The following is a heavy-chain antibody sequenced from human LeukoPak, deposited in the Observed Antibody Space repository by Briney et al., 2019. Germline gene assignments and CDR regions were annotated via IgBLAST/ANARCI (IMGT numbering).Heavy chain of an antibody. CDR1: GGSISSYY. J-gene: IGHJ3*02. CDR2: IYYSGST. D-gene: IGHD2-15*01. Sequence: SETLSLTCTVSGGSISSYYWSWIRQPPGKGLEWIGYIYYSGSTNYNPSLKSRVTISVDTSKNQFSLKLSSVTAADTAMYYCARESAGYCSGGSCYSNDASGIWGQGTMVTVSS. CDR3: ARESAGYCSGGSCYSNDASGI. V-gene: IGHV4-59*01.